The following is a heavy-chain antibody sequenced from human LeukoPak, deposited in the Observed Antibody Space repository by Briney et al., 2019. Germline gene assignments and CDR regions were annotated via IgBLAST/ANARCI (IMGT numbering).Heavy chain of an antibody. CDR3: ARSSYCSGGSCYSLTGVGY. Sequence: SETLSLTCAVSGGSISSYYWSWIRQPPGKGLEWIGYVYYSGSTNYNPSLKSRVTISVDTSKNQFSLRLSSVTAADTAVYYCARSSYCSGGSCYSLTGVGYWGQGTLVTVSS. V-gene: IGHV4-59*01. CDR2: VYYSGST. CDR1: GGSISSYY. D-gene: IGHD2-15*01. J-gene: IGHJ4*02.